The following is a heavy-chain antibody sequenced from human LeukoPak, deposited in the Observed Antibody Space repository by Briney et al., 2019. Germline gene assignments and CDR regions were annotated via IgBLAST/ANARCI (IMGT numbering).Heavy chain of an antibody. CDR1: GFTFSSYG. V-gene: IGHV3-33*01. CDR2: IWYDGSNK. CDR3: ARDQSGWLFDY. J-gene: IGHJ4*02. D-gene: IGHD6-19*01. Sequence: GGSLRLSCAASGFTFSSYGMHWVRQAPGKGLEWVAVIWYDGSNKYYADSVKGRFTISRDNSKNTLCLQMNSLRAEDTAVYYCARDQSGWLFDYWGQGTLVTVSS.